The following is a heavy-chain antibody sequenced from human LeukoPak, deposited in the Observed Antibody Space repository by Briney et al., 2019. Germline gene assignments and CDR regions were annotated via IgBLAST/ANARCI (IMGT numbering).Heavy chain of an antibody. D-gene: IGHD2-8*01. Sequence: GGSLRLSCAASGFIFSSFDMNWVRQAPGKGLEWVSIISNSGGKTYYADSVKGRFTISRDNSKNTLYLQMNSLRPEDTAVYRCAKDSDCINGVCYFAFDIWGQGTMVTVSS. CDR2: ISNSGGKT. V-gene: IGHV3-23*01. CDR3: AKDSDCINGVCYFAFDI. J-gene: IGHJ3*02. CDR1: GFIFSSFD.